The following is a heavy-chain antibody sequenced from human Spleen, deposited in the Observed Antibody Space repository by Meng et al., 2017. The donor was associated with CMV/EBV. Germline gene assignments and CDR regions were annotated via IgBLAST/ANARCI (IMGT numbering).Heavy chain of an antibody. CDR3: ARDKLQGSYFDY. Sequence: GSLRLSCTVSGGSISSYYWSWIRQPPGKGLEWIGYIYYSGSTNYNPSLKSRVTISVDTSKNQFSLKLSSVTAADTAVYYCARDKLQGSYFDYWGQGTLVTVSS. CDR2: IYYSGST. V-gene: IGHV4-59*12. J-gene: IGHJ4*02. CDR1: GGSISSYY. D-gene: IGHD4-11*01.